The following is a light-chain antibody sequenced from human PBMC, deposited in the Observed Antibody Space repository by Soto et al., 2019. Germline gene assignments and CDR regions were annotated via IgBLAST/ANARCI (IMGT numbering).Light chain of an antibody. CDR1: QRISTY. CDR2: AAS. CDR3: QQSYSTLRT. J-gene: IGKJ1*01. Sequence: DVQMSQSPSSLSASVGDRVTITCRASQRISTYLHWFQQKPGKAPKLLIYAASNLKSGVPSRFSGSGSGTDFALTISSLQPEDFATYYCQQSYSTLRTFGQGTKVEIK. V-gene: IGKV1-39*01.